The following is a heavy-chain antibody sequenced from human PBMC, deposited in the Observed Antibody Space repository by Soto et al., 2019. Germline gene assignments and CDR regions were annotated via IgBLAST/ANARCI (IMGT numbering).Heavy chain of an antibody. D-gene: IGHD4-17*01. CDR3: ARDGSTVTTNYHYAMDV. CDR2: IHSGGSRI. V-gene: IGHV3-48*03. Sequence: EVQLVESGGGLVQPGGSLILSCAASGFTFSTYHMNWVRQAPGKGLKWVSYIHSGGSRIYYADSVKGQFTISRDNAKNSLYLQMNSLRAEDTAVYYCARDGSTVTTNYHYAMDVWGQGTTVTVSS. CDR1: GFTFSTYH. J-gene: IGHJ6*02.